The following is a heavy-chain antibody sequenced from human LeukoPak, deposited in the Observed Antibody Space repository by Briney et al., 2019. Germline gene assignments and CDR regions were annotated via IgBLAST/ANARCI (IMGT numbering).Heavy chain of an antibody. CDR1: GFTFSSYA. V-gene: IGHV3-30-3*01. D-gene: IGHD2-2*01. Sequence: GGTLRLSCAVSGFTFSSYAMHWVRQAPGKGLEWVAVISYDGSNKYYADSAKDRFTISRDNSKNTLYLQMNSLRAEDTAVYYCARGVYQPTYCSNTSCYYYYYGMDVWGQGTTVTVSS. CDR2: ISYDGSNK. CDR3: ARGVYQPTYCSNTSCYYYYYGMDV. J-gene: IGHJ6*02.